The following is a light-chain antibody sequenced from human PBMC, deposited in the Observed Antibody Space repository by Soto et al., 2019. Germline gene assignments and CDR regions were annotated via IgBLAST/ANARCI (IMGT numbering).Light chain of an antibody. V-gene: IGKV3-20*01. Sequence: EIVLTQSPGTLSVSPGDRVSLSCGASEWFSGKNLAWYQHKPGQSPRLLIYSSSIRASGVPDRFRGSGSGNFFTLTITILEPEDFAVYYCQQYGTWITFGQGTRLETK. J-gene: IGKJ5*01. CDR2: SSS. CDR3: QQYGTWIT. CDR1: EWFSGKN.